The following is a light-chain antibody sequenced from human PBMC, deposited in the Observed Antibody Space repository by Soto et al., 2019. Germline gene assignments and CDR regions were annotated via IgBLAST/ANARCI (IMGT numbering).Light chain of an antibody. V-gene: IGKV3D-15*01. CDR2: GAS. J-gene: IGKJ5*01. CDR3: QQYNNWPRIT. Sequence: EIVLTQSPGSLSLSPGDRATLSCRASQSVGGNVAWYQQIPGQPPKLLIFGASSRATGIADKFSGSGSGTDFTLTISRLQSEDFAVYYCQQYNNWPRITFGQGTRLEI. CDR1: QSVGGN.